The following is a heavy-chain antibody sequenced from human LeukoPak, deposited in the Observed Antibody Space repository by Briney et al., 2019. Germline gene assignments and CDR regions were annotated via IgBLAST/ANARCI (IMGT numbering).Heavy chain of an antibody. V-gene: IGHV4-39*07. CDR1: GDSIRSSGYY. Sequence: SETLSLTCIVSGDSIRSSGYYWAWIRQPPGKGLEWVGSIYYSGSTYYTPSLSSRVALSIDTSKKQVSLNLKSVTAADTAVYYCARRSRRTTETDYWGQGTLVTVSS. J-gene: IGHJ4*02. CDR3: ARRSRRTTETDY. D-gene: IGHD4-17*01. CDR2: IYYSGST.